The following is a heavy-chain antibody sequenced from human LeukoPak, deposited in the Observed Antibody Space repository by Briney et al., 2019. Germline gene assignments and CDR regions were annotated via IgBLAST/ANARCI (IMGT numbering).Heavy chain of an antibody. V-gene: IGHV1-46*01. CDR2: INPSGRST. J-gene: IGHJ4*02. Sequence: ASVKVSCKASGYTFTSYYMHWVRQAPGQGLEWMGIINPSGRSTSYAQKFQGRVTMTRDTSTSTVYMELSSLRSEDTAVYYCARVYDSGYDYYYFDYWGQGTLVTVSS. CDR3: ARVYDSGYDYYYFDY. CDR1: GYTFTSYY. D-gene: IGHD5-12*01.